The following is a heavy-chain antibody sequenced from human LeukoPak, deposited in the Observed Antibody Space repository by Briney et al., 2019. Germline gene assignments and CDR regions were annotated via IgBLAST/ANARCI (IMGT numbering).Heavy chain of an antibody. Sequence: PSETLSLTCTVSGGSISSYYWSWIRQPPGKGLEWIGYIYYSGSTNYNPSLKSRVTISVDTSKNQFSLKLSSGTAADTAAYYCARGVYGSYGSGSYYPWGQGILVTVSS. CDR3: ARGVYGSYGSGSYYP. D-gene: IGHD3-10*01. V-gene: IGHV4-59*12. CDR1: GGSISSYY. J-gene: IGHJ4*02. CDR2: IYYSGST.